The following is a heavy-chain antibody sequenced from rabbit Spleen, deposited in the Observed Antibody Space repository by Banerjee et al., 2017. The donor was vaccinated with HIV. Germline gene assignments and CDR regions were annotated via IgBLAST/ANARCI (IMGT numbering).Heavy chain of an antibody. CDR3: ARDLDAVIGWNFGW. Sequence: QEQLVESGGGLVQPGGSLKLSCTVSGFDISKYGVTWVRQAPGKGLEWIACINIVTGKSVYASWAKGRFTFSKTSSTTVTLQMTSLTAADTATYFCARDLDAVIGWNFGWWGPGTLVTVS. D-gene: IGHD1-1*01. CDR2: INIVTGKS. V-gene: IGHV1S45*01. J-gene: IGHJ4*01. CDR1: GFDISKYG.